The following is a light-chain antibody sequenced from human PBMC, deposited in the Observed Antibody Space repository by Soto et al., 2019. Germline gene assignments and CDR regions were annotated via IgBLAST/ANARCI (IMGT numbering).Light chain of an antibody. J-gene: IGKJ5*01. Sequence: IVMPESQATVSVSPWAGATLSGRRSQSVDNNLAWYQQKPALAPRLLIYDASSRATGIPDRFSGSGSGTDFTLTISRLEPEDFAVYYCQQYGNSPITFGQGTRLEI. CDR1: QSVDNN. CDR2: DAS. V-gene: IGKV3D-20*01. CDR3: QQYGNSPIT.